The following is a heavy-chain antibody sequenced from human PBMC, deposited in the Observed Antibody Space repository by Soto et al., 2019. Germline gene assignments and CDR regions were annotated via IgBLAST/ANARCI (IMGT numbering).Heavy chain of an antibody. J-gene: IGHJ6*02. CDR2: VSFDGNNQ. Sequence: PGGSLRLSCAASGFTFSTHGMHWVRQAPGKGLEWVALVSFDGNNQEYADSVKGRFTISRDNSNNTLYLHMNSLRAEDTAVYYCXREGCSTSSCYFVGMDVWGQGAAVTVSS. D-gene: IGHD2-2*01. V-gene: IGHV3-30*03. CDR3: XREGCSTSSCYFVGMDV. CDR1: GFTFSTHG.